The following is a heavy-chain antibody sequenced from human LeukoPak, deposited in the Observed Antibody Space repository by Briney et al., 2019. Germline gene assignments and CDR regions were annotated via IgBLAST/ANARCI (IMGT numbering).Heavy chain of an antibody. Sequence: SVKVSCKASGGTFSSYAISWVRQAPGQGLEWMGGIIPIFGTANYAQKFQGRVTMTTDTSASTAYMELRSLRSDDTAVYYCARDSAGVVAVWGQGTMVTVSS. CDR2: IIPIFGTA. CDR3: ARDSAGVVAV. D-gene: IGHD2-21*01. CDR1: GGTFSSYA. V-gene: IGHV1-69*05. J-gene: IGHJ3*01.